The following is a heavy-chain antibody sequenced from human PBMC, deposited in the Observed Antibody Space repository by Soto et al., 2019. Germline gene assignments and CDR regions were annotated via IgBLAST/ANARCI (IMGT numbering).Heavy chain of an antibody. Sequence: GGSLRLSCAASGFTVSSNYMSWVRQAPGKGLEWVSVIYSGGSTYYADSVKGRFTISRDNSKNTLYLKMNSLRAEDTAVYYCARARDCSSTSCYGNAFDIWGQGTMVTVSS. V-gene: IGHV3-66*01. J-gene: IGHJ3*02. CDR1: GFTVSSNY. CDR3: ARARDCSSTSCYGNAFDI. D-gene: IGHD2-2*01. CDR2: IYSGGST.